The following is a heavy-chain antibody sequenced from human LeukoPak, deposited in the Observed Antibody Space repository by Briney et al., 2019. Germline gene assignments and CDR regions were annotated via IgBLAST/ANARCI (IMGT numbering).Heavy chain of an antibody. CDR1: GFTFTSFA. Sequence: QPGGSLRLSCAASGFTFTSFAMSWVRQAPGKGLEWVTAISTTGGTTYYADSVKGRFTISRDNSKNTLYLQMNSLRAEDTAVYYCAKDQAGWRFDYWGQGTLVTVSS. V-gene: IGHV3-23*01. D-gene: IGHD6-19*01. CDR3: AKDQAGWRFDY. CDR2: ISTTGGTT. J-gene: IGHJ4*02.